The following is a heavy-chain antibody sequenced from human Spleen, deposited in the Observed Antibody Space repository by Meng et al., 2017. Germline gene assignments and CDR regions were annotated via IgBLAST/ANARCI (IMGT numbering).Heavy chain of an antibody. CDR2: IYYSGST. J-gene: IGHJ4*02. CDR1: GGSISNYY. V-gene: IGHV4-59*12. D-gene: IGHD6-19*01. CDR3: ARERGSSGWSDY. Sequence: GSLRLSCTVSGGSISNYYWSWIRQPPGKGLEWIGYIYYSGSTNYNPSLKSRVTISVDTSKNQFSLKVTSVTAADTAVYYCARERGSSGWSDYWGQGTLVTVSS.